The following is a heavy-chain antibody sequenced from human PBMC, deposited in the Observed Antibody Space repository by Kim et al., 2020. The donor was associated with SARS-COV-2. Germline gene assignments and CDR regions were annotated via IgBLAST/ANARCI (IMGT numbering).Heavy chain of an antibody. CDR1: GFTFSSYA. J-gene: IGHJ6*02. D-gene: IGHD1-26*01. CDR2: ISYDGSNK. CDR3: AREDSGRLYYYYYYGMDV. Sequence: GGSLRLSCAASGFTFSSYAMHWVRQAPGKGLEWVAVISYDGSNKYYADSVKGRFTISRDNSKNTLYLQMNSLRAEDTAVYYCAREDSGRLYYYYYYGMDVWGQGTTVTVSS. V-gene: IGHV3-30*04.